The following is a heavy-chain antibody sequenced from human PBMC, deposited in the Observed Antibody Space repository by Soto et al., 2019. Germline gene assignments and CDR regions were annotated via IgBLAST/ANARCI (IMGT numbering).Heavy chain of an antibody. CDR2: ISAYNGNT. D-gene: IGHD3-10*01. CDR1: GYTFTSYG. V-gene: IGHV1-18*01. Sequence: ASVKVSCKASGYTFTSYGISWVRQAPGQGLEWMGWISAYNGNTNYAQKLQGRVTMTTDTTTSTAYMELRGLRSDDTAVYYCARGGTYYYGSGSYYLDYWGQGTLVTVSS. J-gene: IGHJ4*02. CDR3: ARGGTYYYGSGSYYLDY.